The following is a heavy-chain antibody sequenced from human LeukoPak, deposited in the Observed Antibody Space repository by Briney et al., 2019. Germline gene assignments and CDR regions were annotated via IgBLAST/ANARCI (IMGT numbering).Heavy chain of an antibody. CDR3: AKGGPDSSGYLAFDY. J-gene: IGHJ4*02. D-gene: IGHD3-22*01. V-gene: IGHV3-23*01. Sequence: GGSLRLSCAASGFTFSSYAMSWVRQAPGKGLESVSAISGSGGSTYHADSVKGRFTISRDNSKNTPYLQMNSLRAEDTAVYYCAKGGPDSSGYLAFDYWGQGTLVTVSS. CDR1: GFTFSSYA. CDR2: ISGSGGST.